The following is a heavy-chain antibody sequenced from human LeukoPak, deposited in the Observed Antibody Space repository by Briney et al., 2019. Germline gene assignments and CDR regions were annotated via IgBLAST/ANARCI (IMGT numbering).Heavy chain of an antibody. J-gene: IGHJ4*02. CDR2: IYYSGST. V-gene: IGHV4-59*01. CDR3: ATGVGATNPYYFDY. D-gene: IGHD1-26*01. CDR1: GGSISSYY. Sequence: PSETLSLTCAVPGGSISSYYWSWIRQPPGKGLEWIGYIYYSGSTNYNPTLKSRVTISVDTSKNQFSLKLSSVTAADTAVYYCATGVGATNPYYFDYWGQGTLVTVSS.